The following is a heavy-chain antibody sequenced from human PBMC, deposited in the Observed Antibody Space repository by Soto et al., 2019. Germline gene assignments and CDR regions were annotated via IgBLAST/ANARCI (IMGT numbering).Heavy chain of an antibody. V-gene: IGHV4-39*01. Sequence: LSLTCTVYGGSMSSSSYYWVWIRQPPGKVLEWIRSIYYSGSTYYNPSLKSRVTISVDTSKNQFSLKLSSVTAADTAVYYCASSDVLLWFGTLQTRNNSFDPWGQLTLVTVCS. J-gene: IGHJ5*02. CDR2: IYYSGST. CDR1: GGSMSSSSYY. D-gene: IGHD3-10*01. CDR3: ASSDVLLWFGTLQTRNNSFDP.